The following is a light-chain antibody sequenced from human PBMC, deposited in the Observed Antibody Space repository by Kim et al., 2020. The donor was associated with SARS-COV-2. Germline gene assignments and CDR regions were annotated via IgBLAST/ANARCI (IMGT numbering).Light chain of an antibody. CDR3: QAWDSSTKA. CDR2: QDN. V-gene: IGLV3-1*01. Sequence: SYELTQPPSVSVSPGQTASITCSGDKLGDKYACWYQQKPGQSPVLVIYQDNKRPSGIPERFSGSNSGNTATLTISGTQAMDEADYYCQAWDSSTKAFGPG. J-gene: IGLJ1*01. CDR1: KLGDKY.